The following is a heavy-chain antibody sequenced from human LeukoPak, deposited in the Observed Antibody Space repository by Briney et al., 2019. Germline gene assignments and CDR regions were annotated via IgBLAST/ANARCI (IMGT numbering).Heavy chain of an antibody. CDR3: ARDGVPAAPGDYYYYMDV. Sequence: GGSLRLSCAASGFTFSSYAMHWVRQAPGKGLEWVAVISYDGSNKYYADSVKGRFTISRDNSKNTLYLQMNSLRAEDTAVYYCARDGVPAAPGDYYYYMDVWGKGTTVTVSS. D-gene: IGHD2-2*01. V-gene: IGHV3-30*04. CDR1: GFTFSSYA. CDR2: ISYDGSNK. J-gene: IGHJ6*03.